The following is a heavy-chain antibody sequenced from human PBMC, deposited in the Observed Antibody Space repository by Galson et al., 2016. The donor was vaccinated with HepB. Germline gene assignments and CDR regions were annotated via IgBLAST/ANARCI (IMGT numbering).Heavy chain of an antibody. Sequence: SLRLSCAASGFTFSDYYMSWIRQAPGKGLEWVSFISSSSSYTNYADSVKGRFTISRDNDKNSLYLQMNSLRAEDTAVYYCASWRPTVVSAHLFDYWGQGTLVTVSS. CDR2: ISSSSSYT. J-gene: IGHJ4*02. V-gene: IGHV3-11*06. CDR1: GFTFSDYY. D-gene: IGHD1-1*01. CDR3: ASWRPTVVSAHLFDY.